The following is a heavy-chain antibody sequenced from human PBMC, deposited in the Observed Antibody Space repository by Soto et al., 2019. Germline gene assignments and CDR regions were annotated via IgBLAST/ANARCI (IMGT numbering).Heavy chain of an antibody. CDR2: ISYDGTNK. CDR1: GFIFRTYG. CDR3: AKGDLDTSMAMAFDY. V-gene: IGHV3-30*18. Sequence: QVQLVESGGGVVQPGRSLRLSCAVSGFIFRTYGMHWVRQAPGKGLEWVAVISYDGTNKYYVDSVKGRFTISRDNSKNTLYLQMNSLRAEDTAVYYCAKGDLDTSMAMAFDYWCRGTLVTVSS. D-gene: IGHD5-18*01. J-gene: IGHJ4*02.